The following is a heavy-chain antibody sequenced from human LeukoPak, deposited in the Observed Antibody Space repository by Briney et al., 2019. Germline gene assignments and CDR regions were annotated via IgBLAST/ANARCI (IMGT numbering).Heavy chain of an antibody. CDR2: ISAYNGNT. Sequence: RASVKVSCKASGYTFTSYGISWVRQAPGQGLEWMGWISAYNGNTNYAQKFQGRVTITADESTSTAYMELSSLRSEDTAVYYCAIQRIVQNWFDPWGQGTLVTVSS. CDR3: AIQRIVQNWFDP. J-gene: IGHJ5*02. CDR1: GYTFTSYG. D-gene: IGHD2/OR15-2a*01. V-gene: IGHV1-18*01.